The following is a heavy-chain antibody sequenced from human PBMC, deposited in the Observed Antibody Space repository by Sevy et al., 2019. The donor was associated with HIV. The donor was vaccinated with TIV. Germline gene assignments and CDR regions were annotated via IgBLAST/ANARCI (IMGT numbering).Heavy chain of an antibody. J-gene: IGHJ4*02. CDR2: ISGSGGST. CDR3: AKVMGPRITMIVVVTIDY. Sequence: AGSLRLSCAASGFTFSSYAMSWVRQAPGKGLEWVSAISGSGGSTYYADSVKGRFTISRDNSKNTLYLQMNSLRAEDTAVYYCAKVMGPRITMIVVVTIDYWGQGTLVTVSS. V-gene: IGHV3-23*01. D-gene: IGHD3-22*01. CDR1: GFTFSSYA.